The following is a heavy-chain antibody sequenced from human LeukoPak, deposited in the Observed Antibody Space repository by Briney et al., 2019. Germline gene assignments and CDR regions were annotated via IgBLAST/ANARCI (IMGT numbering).Heavy chain of an antibody. CDR2: ICHSGET. Sequence: GSLRLSCGASGFTFDDYAMHWIRQPPGKGLEWIGYICHSGETNSNPSLKTRLTESVDTSKNQFSLQLTSVTPADTAVYLCARWSDTYRAFDSWGQGTLVTVSS. J-gene: IGHJ4*02. D-gene: IGHD4-23*01. CDR3: ARWSDTYRAFDS. V-gene: IGHV4-59*01. CDR1: GFTFDDYA.